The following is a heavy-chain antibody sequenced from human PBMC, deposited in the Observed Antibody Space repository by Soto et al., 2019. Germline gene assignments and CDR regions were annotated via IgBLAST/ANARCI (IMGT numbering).Heavy chain of an antibody. CDR2: ISGSGGST. CDR3: AKMAADYYYYYYMDV. CDR1: GFTFSSYA. D-gene: IGHD6-13*01. J-gene: IGHJ6*03. V-gene: IGHV3-23*01. Sequence: GGSLRLSCAASGFTFSSYAMSWVRQAPGKGLEWVSAISGSGGSTYYADSVKGRFTISRDNSKNTLYLQMNSLRDEDTAVYYCAKMAADYYYYYYMDVWGKGTTVTVSS.